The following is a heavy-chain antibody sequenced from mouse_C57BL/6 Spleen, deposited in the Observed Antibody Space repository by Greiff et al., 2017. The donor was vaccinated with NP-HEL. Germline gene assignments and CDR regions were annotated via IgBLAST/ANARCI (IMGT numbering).Heavy chain of an antibody. V-gene: IGHV1-15*01. CDR3: IQLSGFAY. D-gene: IGHD3-2*02. Sequence: VKLVESGAELVRPGASVTLSCKASGYTFTDYEMHWVKQTPVHGLEWIGAIDPETGGTAYNQKFKGKAILTADKSSSTAYMELRSLTSEDSAVYYCIQLSGFAYWGQGTLVTVSA. CDR1: GYTFTDYE. J-gene: IGHJ3*01. CDR2: IDPETGGT.